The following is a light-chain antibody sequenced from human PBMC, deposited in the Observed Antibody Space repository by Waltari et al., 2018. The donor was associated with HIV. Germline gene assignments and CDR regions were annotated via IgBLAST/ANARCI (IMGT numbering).Light chain of an antibody. V-gene: IGLV2-8*01. CDR1: NGDISDYNY. CDR3: SSFAGTHKL. CDR2: EVT. Sequence: QSALTQSPSASGSPGQSVNLSCTGANGDISDYNYVSWYQQHSDRPPKLIIFEVTNRPSGVPDRFSGSKSGNTASLFVSGLQPEDEATYFCSSFAGTHKLFGGGTKLTVL. J-gene: IGLJ2*01.